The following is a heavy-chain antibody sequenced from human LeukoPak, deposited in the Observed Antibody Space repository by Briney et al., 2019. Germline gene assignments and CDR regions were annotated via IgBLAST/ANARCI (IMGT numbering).Heavy chain of an antibody. V-gene: IGHV3-11*01. CDR1: GFTFSDYY. D-gene: IGHD2-21*01. CDR3: AREGWGWLAYNWFDP. CDR2: ISSSGSTI. J-gene: IGHJ5*02. Sequence: GGSLRLSCAASGFTFSDYYMSWIRQAPGKGLEWVSYISSSGSTIYYADSVKGRFTISRDNAKNSLYLQMNSLRDEDTAVYYCAREGWGWLAYNWFDPWGQGTLVTVSS.